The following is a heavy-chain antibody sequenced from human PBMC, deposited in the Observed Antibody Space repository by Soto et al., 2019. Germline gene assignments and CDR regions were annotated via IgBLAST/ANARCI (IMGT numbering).Heavy chain of an antibody. CDR1: GGSFSGYY. CDR3: ARSTRRHFYY. Sequence: PSETLSLTCAVYGGSFSGYYWSWIRQPPGKGLEWIGEINHSGSTNYNPSLKSRVTISVDTSKNQFSLKLSSVTAADTAVYYCARSTRRHFYYWGQGTLVTV. J-gene: IGHJ4*02. D-gene: IGHD2-2*01. CDR2: INHSGST. V-gene: IGHV4-34*01.